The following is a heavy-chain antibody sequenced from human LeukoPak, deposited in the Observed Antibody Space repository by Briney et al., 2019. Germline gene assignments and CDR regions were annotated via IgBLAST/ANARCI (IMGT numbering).Heavy chain of an antibody. V-gene: IGHV3-30*04. J-gene: IGHJ4*02. CDR2: ISYDGSNE. CDR3: ARGYCSGGSCYRLPNYFDY. CDR1: GFTFSGYA. Sequence: GGSLRLSCAASGFTFSGYAMHWVRQAPGKGLEWVALISYDGSNEYYADSVKGRFTISRDNAKNSLYLQMNSLRAEDTAVYYCARGYCSGGSCYRLPNYFDYWGQGTLVTVSS. D-gene: IGHD2-15*01.